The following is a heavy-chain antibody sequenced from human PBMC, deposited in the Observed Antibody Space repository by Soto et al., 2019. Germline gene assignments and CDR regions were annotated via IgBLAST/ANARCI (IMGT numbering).Heavy chain of an antibody. Sequence: QVQLVQSGAEVQKPGAALKVSCKTSGYTFTSYAITWVRQAPGQGLEWMGKISGYNGNTDYSEKFQGRVTMTTDTSTSTAYMEPRSLRSDDTAVYFCAREPLFGYLENWGQGTLVTVSS. CDR2: ISGYNGNT. CDR3: AREPLFGYLEN. J-gene: IGHJ4*02. D-gene: IGHD3-3*02. CDR1: GYTFTSYA. V-gene: IGHV1-18*04.